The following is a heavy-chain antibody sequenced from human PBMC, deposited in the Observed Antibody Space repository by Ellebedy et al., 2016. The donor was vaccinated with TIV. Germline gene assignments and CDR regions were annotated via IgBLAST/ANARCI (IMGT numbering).Heavy chain of an antibody. Sequence: AASVKVSCKTSGYSFSGYYIHWVRQAPGQGLEWMGIINPSGGSTSYAQKFQGRVTMTRDTSTSTVYMGLSSLRAEDTAVYYCASGDSSGYYYSIDYWGQGTLVTVSS. CDR1: GYSFSGYY. D-gene: IGHD3-22*01. CDR2: INPSGGST. CDR3: ASGDSSGYYYSIDY. V-gene: IGHV1-46*01. J-gene: IGHJ4*02.